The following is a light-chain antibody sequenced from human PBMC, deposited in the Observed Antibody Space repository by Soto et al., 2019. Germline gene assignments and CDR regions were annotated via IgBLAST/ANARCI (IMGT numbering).Light chain of an antibody. Sequence: IQLTQSPSSLSASVGDRVTITCRASQDIAIYLAWYQQKPGEAPKLLIYAASTLYGGVPSRFSGSGSGTDFALTTTSLQAQDFETYYCQQLRMYPSTFGAGTKVEI. CDR3: QQLRMYPST. J-gene: IGKJ4*01. CDR2: AAS. CDR1: QDIAIY. V-gene: IGKV1-9*01.